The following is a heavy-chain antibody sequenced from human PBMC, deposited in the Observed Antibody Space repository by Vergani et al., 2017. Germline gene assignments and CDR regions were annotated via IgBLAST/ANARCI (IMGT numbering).Heavy chain of an antibody. Sequence: QVQLVESGGGVVQPGGSLRLSCAASGFTFTNYGMHWVRQAPGKGLEWVAFTRYEGIVEYYGDSVRGRFTISRDNSKNTLYLQMNRLRPEDTAVYYCATASAAYCRGASCYDFFEYGGQGTLVTVAS. CDR2: TRYEGIVE. V-gene: IGHV3-30*02. J-gene: IGHJ4*02. CDR1: GFTFTNYG. CDR3: ATASAAYCRGASCYDFFEY. D-gene: IGHD2-15*01.